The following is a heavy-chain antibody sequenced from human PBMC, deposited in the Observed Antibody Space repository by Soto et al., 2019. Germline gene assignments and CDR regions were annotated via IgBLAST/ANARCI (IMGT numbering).Heavy chain of an antibody. D-gene: IGHD2-2*02. V-gene: IGHV4-31*03. CDR2: IYYSGST. J-gene: IGHJ5*02. CDR1: GGSISSGGYY. CDR3: ARGRIVVVPAAIPWFDP. Sequence: PSETLSLTCTVSGGSISSGGYYWSWIRQHPGKGLEWIGYIYYSGSTYYNPSLKSRVTISVDTSKNQFSLKLSSVTAADTAVYYCARGRIVVVPAAIPWFDPWGQGTLVTVSS.